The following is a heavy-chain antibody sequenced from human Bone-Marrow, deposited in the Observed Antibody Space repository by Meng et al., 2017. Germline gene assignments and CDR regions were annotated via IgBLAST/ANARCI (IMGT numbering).Heavy chain of an antibody. Sequence: QRQLQSPGQGLVKPSETLSLTCTASGGSISSSSYYWGWIRQPPGKGLEWIGSIYYSGSTYYNPSLKSRVTISVDTSKNQFSLKLSSVTAADTAVYYCARAGSGIVVVLDPWGQGTLVTVAS. D-gene: IGHD2-2*01. J-gene: IGHJ5*02. CDR1: GGSISSSSYY. CDR3: ARAGSGIVVVLDP. CDR2: IYYSGST. V-gene: IGHV4-39*07.